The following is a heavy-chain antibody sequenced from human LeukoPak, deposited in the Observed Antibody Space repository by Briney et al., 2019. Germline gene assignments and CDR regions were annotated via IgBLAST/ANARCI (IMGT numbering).Heavy chain of an antibody. CDR3: TTDWDSRYCSSTSCSD. CDR1: GFTFSKAW. J-gene: IGHJ4*02. CDR2: IKSKTDGGTT. Sequence: TPGGSLRLSCAASGFTFSKAWMSWVRQAPGKGLQWVGRIKSKTDGGTTDYAAPAKGRFTISRDDSKNTLYLQMNSLKTEDTAVYYCTTDWDSRYCSSTSCSDWGQGTLVTVSS. D-gene: IGHD2-2*01. V-gene: IGHV3-15*01.